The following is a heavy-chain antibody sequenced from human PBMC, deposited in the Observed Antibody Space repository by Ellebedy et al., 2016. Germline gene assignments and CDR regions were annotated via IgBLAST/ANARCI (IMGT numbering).Heavy chain of an antibody. D-gene: IGHD5-24*01. CDR2: LYSGGTI. J-gene: IGHJ3*02. CDR3: VKDGANGLQSWGAFHI. CDR1: GFTVSSNY. V-gene: IGHV3-66*01. Sequence: GGSLRLSCAASGFTVSSNYMSWVRQAPGKGLEWVATLYSGGTILYADSVKGRFAISRDNSKDTLYLDMISLRDEDTAVYHCVKDGANGLQSWGAFHIWGPGTMVTVSS.